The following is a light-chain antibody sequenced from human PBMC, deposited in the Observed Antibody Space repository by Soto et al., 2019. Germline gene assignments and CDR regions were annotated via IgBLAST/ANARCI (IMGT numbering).Light chain of an antibody. Sequence: QSVLTQPPSASGSPGQSITISCTGISSDDGGYNYVSWYQQHPGKAPKLMIYEVSKRPSGVPDRFSGSKSGNTASLTVSGLQAEDEADYYCSSYAGSNNPYVFGTGTKLTVL. CDR3: SSYAGSNNPYV. CDR1: SSDDGGYNY. V-gene: IGLV2-8*01. J-gene: IGLJ1*01. CDR2: EVS.